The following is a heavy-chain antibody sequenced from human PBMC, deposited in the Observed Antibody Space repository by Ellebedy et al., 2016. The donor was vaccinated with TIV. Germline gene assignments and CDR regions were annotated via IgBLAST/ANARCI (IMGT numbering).Heavy chain of an antibody. CDR1: GFNFYSYW. Sequence: GESLKISCVGSGFNFYSYWMGWVRQAPGKGLEWVANIYQDGSERHYVDSVKGRFTIFRDNAKNSLYLQMNSLRAEDTAVYYCARPAAAYSSSWYDFDCWGQGTLVTVSS. V-gene: IGHV3-7*01. CDR2: IYQDGSER. D-gene: IGHD6-13*01. CDR3: ARPAAAYSSSWYDFDC. J-gene: IGHJ4*02.